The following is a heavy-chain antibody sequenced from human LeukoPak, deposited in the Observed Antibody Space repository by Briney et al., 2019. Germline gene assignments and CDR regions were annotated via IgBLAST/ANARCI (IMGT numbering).Heavy chain of an antibody. V-gene: IGHV3-23*01. CDR1: GFTFSSYG. D-gene: IGHD3-22*01. CDR2: ISGSGGST. J-gene: IGHJ4*02. Sequence: GGSLRLSCAASGFTFSSYGMSWVRQAPGKGLEWVSAISGSGGSTYYADSVKGRFTISRDNSKNTLYLQMNSLRAEDTAVYYCARGPMIVYFDYWGQGTLVTVSP. CDR3: ARGPMIVYFDY.